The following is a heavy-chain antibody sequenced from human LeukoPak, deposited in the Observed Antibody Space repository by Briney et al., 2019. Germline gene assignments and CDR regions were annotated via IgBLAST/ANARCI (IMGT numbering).Heavy chain of an antibody. CDR2: VSWNSGNV. D-gene: IGHD3-10*01. J-gene: IGHJ4*02. Sequence: GGSLRLSCAASGFSFEDYAMHWVRQPPGKGLEWVSGVSWNSGNVGYADSVKGRFTISRDNAKNSLYLQMNSLRAEDTAVYYCARGFRGGSGSYYHWGQGTLVTVSS. CDR3: ARGFRGGSGSYYH. CDR1: GFSFEDYA. V-gene: IGHV3-9*01.